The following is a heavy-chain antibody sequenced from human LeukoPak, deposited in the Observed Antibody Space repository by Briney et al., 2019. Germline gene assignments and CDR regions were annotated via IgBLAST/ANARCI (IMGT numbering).Heavy chain of an antibody. CDR3: ARAGVDTGMVSGH. D-gene: IGHD5-18*01. J-gene: IGHJ4*02. Sequence: PGGSLRLSCAASGFTFSSYNMTWVRQAPGKGLEWVSLISSSRSYIYYADSVKGRFTISRDNAKNSLYLQMNSLRAEDTALYYCARAGVDTGMVSGHWGQGTLVTVSS. V-gene: IGHV3-21*01. CDR1: GFTFSSYN. CDR2: ISSSRSYI.